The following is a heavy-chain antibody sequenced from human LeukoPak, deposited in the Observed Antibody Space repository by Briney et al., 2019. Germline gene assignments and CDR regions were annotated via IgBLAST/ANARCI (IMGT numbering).Heavy chain of an antibody. D-gene: IGHD3-3*01. CDR3: ATGPGITIFGVVITQQNYYFDY. CDR2: ISSSSSYI. Sequence: GGSLRLSCAASGFTFSSYSMNWVRQAPGKGLEWVSSISSSSSYIYYADSVKGRFTISRDNAKNSLYLQMNSLRAEDTAVYYCATGPGITIFGVVITQQNYYFDYWGQGTLVTVSS. V-gene: IGHV3-21*01. J-gene: IGHJ4*02. CDR1: GFTFSSYS.